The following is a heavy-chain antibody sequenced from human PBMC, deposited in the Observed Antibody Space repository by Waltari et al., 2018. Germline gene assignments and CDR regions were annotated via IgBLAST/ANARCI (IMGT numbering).Heavy chain of an antibody. CDR2: IGSSGNT. V-gene: IGHV3-48*02. D-gene: IGHD2-2*01. Sequence: EVQLVESGGCLVQPGGSLRLSCAASGCTSTRYSLHWVRQAPGKGLEWVAYIGSSGNTFFADSVKGRFTISRDNAKNSLYLQMYSLTDGDTAVYYCARDHAWAFDIWGQGTMVTVSS. CDR3: ARDHAWAFDI. J-gene: IGHJ3*02. CDR1: GCTSTRYS.